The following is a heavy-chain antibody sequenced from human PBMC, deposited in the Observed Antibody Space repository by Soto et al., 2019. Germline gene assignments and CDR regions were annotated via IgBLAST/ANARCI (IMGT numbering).Heavy chain of an antibody. CDR3: ARHTGIQVAAPTFDY. CDR2: IYPGDSDT. Sequence: RGESLKISCKGSGYSFNNFWLGWVRQMPGKGLEWMGIIYPGDSDTRYSPSFQGQVTISADKSITTAYLQWSSLKASDTAMYYCARHTGIQVAAPTFDYWGQGTLVTVSS. V-gene: IGHV5-51*01. CDR1: GYSFNNFW. J-gene: IGHJ4*02. D-gene: IGHD6-19*01.